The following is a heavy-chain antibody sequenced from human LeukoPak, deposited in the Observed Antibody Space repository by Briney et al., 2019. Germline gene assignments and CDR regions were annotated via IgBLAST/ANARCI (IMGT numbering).Heavy chain of an antibody. CDR2: ISSSGDTV. Sequence: PGGSLRLSCEGSGFTFSSYELNWVRQARGRGLEGVSYISSSGDTVFYADSVKGRSTISRDNAKKSLYLQMNSLRTDDTAIYYCSRQRRDGYNSAFDIWGQGTMVTVSS. CDR1: GFTFSSYE. V-gene: IGHV3-48*03. J-gene: IGHJ3*02. D-gene: IGHD5-24*01. CDR3: SRQRRDGYNSAFDI.